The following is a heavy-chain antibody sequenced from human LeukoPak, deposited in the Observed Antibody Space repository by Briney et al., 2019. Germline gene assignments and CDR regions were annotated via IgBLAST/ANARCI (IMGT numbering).Heavy chain of an antibody. Sequence: GGSLRLSCAASGFTFSSYGMHWVRQAPGKGLEWVAVIRYDGSNKYYADSVKGRFTISRDNSKNTLYLQMNSLRAEDTAVYYCARDLGQWLTLYYYYYGMDVWGQGTTVTVSS. CDR2: IRYDGSNK. V-gene: IGHV3-33*01. CDR3: ARDLGQWLTLYYYYYGMDV. D-gene: IGHD6-19*01. CDR1: GFTFSSYG. J-gene: IGHJ6*02.